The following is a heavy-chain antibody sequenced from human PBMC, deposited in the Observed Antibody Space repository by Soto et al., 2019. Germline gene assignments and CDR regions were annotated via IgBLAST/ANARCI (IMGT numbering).Heavy chain of an antibody. Sequence: QVQLVQSGAEVKKPGASVKVSCKASGYTFTSYDINWVRQATGQGLEWMGWMNPNSGNTGYAQKFQGRVTMTRNTSISTAYMELSSLRSEDTSVRYCASFRYDFWSGHHADWGQGTLVTVSS. J-gene: IGHJ4*02. D-gene: IGHD3-3*01. CDR3: ASFRYDFWSGHHAD. CDR1: GYTFTSYD. CDR2: MNPNSGNT. V-gene: IGHV1-8*01.